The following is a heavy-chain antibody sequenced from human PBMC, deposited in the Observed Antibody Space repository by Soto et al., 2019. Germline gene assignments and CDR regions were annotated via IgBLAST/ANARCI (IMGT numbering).Heavy chain of an antibody. Sequence: QVQLQESGPGLVKPSQTLSLTCTVSGGSISSCGYYWSWIRQHPGKGLEWIGYIYYSGSTYYNPSLKSRVTISVDTSKNQFSLKLSSVTAADTAVYYCARGAHYSSPFRWFDPWGQGTLVTVSS. V-gene: IGHV4-31*03. CDR2: IYYSGST. D-gene: IGHD6-13*01. J-gene: IGHJ5*02. CDR3: ARGAHYSSPFRWFDP. CDR1: GGSISSCGYY.